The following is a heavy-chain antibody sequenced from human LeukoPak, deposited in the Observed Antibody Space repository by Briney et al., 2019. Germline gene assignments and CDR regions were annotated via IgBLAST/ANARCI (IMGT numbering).Heavy chain of an antibody. Sequence: SETLSLTCAVYGGSFSGYYWSWIRQPPGKGLEWIGYIYYSGSTNYNPSLKSRVTISVDTSKNQFSLKLSSVTAADTAVYYCARASIPGYSSGWYVPWGQGTLVTVSS. CDR3: ARASIPGYSSGWYVP. CDR1: GGSFSGYY. D-gene: IGHD6-19*01. J-gene: IGHJ5*02. CDR2: IYYSGST. V-gene: IGHV4-59*08.